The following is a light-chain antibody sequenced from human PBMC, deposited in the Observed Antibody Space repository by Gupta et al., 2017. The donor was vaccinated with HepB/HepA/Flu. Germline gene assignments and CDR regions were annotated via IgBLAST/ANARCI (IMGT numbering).Light chain of an antibody. Sequence: LVLAQSPGTVSWSPGERATLSCRFSHSVSSYLSWYQQKPGQAPRLLIYDASISFTGIPDRFSGSGSGTEFILTISSLEPEDCAVYYFQQRSNWPIAFGGGTKVEIK. V-gene: IGKV3-11*01. CDR2: DAS. CDR3: QQRSNWPIA. J-gene: IGKJ4*01. CDR1: HSVSSY.